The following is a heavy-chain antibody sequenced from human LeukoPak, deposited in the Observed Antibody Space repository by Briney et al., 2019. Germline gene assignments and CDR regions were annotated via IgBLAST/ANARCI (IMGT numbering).Heavy chain of an antibody. Sequence: GASVKVSCKASGYTFTSYDINWVRQATGQGLEWMGWMNPNSGNTGYAQKFQGRVTITRNTSISTAYMELSSLRSEDTAVYYCARGPYYYDSSEVCAFDIWGQGTMVTVSS. CDR1: GYTFTSYD. CDR2: MNPNSGNT. V-gene: IGHV1-8*03. D-gene: IGHD3-22*01. J-gene: IGHJ3*02. CDR3: ARGPYYYDSSEVCAFDI.